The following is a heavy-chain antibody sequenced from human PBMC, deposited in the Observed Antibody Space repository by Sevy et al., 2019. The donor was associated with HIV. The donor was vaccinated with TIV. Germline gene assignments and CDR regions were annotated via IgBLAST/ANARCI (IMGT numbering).Heavy chain of an antibody. CDR1: GFTFSNYW. D-gene: IGHD2-2*01. CDR3: ARDCSSASCLWGMDV. CDR2: IKRDGSEK. J-gene: IGHJ6*02. Sequence: GGSLRLSCVASGFTFSNYWMSWVRQAPGKGLEWVANIKRDGSEKYYVDSVKGRFTISRDNAKNSLYLQMNSLRAEDTAVYYCARDCSSASCLWGMDVWGQGTTVTVSS. V-gene: IGHV3-7*03.